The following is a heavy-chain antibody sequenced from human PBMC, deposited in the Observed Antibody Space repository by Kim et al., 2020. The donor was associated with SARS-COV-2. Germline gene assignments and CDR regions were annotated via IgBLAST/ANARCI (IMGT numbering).Heavy chain of an antibody. Sequence: SETLSLTCAVYGGSFSGYYWSWIRQPPGKGLEWIGEINHSGSTNYNPSLKSRVTISVDTSKNQFSLKLSSVTAADTAVYYCARAPDTAMSLLDYWGQGTLVTVSS. CDR3: ARAPDTAMSLLDY. V-gene: IGHV4-34*01. J-gene: IGHJ4*02. CDR1: GGSFSGYY. CDR2: INHSGST. D-gene: IGHD5-18*01.